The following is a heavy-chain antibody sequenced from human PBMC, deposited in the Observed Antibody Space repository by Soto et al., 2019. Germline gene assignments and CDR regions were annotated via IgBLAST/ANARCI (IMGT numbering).Heavy chain of an antibody. J-gene: IGHJ4*02. CDR3: AKRSGGYTEFDY. D-gene: IGHD5-12*01. CDR1: GFSFSNFA. CDR2: VDYTGFYT. V-gene: IGHV3-23*01. Sequence: EVQLLESGGGLVQPGGSLRLSCAASGFSFSNFAMNWVRQPPGKGLEWVSSVDYTGFYTFYAASVKGRFTISRDNSKNMVYLELNSLRAEDTAVDYCAKRSGGYTEFDYWGQGTLVTVSS.